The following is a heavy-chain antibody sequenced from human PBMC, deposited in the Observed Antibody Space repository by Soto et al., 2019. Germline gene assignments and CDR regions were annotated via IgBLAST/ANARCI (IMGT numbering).Heavy chain of an antibody. CDR3: AKVGSSWSLYYYYYGMDV. Sequence: QVQLVESGGGVVQPGRSLRLSCAASGFTFSSYGMHWVRQAPGKGLEWVAVITYDGSNKYYADSVKGRFTISRDNSKNTLYLQRNSLRAEDTAVYYCAKVGSSWSLYYYYYGMDVWGQGTTVTVSS. CDR2: ITYDGSNK. D-gene: IGHD6-13*01. J-gene: IGHJ6*02. V-gene: IGHV3-30*18. CDR1: GFTFSSYG.